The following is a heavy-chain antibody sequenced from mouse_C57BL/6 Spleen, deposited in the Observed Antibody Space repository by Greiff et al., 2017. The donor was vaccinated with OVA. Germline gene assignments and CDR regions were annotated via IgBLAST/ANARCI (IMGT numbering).Heavy chain of an antibody. CDR2: IWSDGST. V-gene: IGHV2-6*03. CDR1: GFSLTSYG. D-gene: IGHD1-1*01. Sequence: QVQLKESGPGLVAPSQSLSITCTVSGFSLTSYGVHWVRQPPGTGLEWLVVIWSDGSTTYNSALKSRLSISKDNSKSQVFLKMNSLQTDDTAMYYCARTSVVATGAMDYWGQGTSVTVSS. CDR3: ARTSVVATGAMDY. J-gene: IGHJ4*01.